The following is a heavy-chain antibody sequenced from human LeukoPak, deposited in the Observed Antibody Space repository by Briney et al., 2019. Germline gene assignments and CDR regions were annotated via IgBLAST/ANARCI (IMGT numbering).Heavy chain of an antibody. V-gene: IGHV1-69*06. CDR3: ARGWSGYSSSWYLRTLWMDV. CDR1: GGTFSSYA. J-gene: IGHJ6*04. CDR2: IIPIFGTA. D-gene: IGHD6-13*01. Sequence: SVKVSCKASGGTFSSYAISWVRQAPGQGLEWMGGIIPIFGTANYAQKFQGRVTITADKSTSTAYMELSSLRSEDTAVYYCARGWSGYSSSWYLRTLWMDVWGKGTTVTVSS.